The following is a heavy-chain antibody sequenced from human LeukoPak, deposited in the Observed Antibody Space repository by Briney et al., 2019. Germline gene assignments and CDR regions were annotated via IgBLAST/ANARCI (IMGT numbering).Heavy chain of an antibody. CDR1: GYTFTGYY. CDR3: AASRKTGIAVYYYMDV. CDR2: INPNSGGT. Sequence: ASVKVSCKASGYTFTGYYMHWVRQAPGQGLEWMGWINPNSGGTNYAQKFQGRVTMTRDTSISTAYMELSRLRSDDTAVYYCAASRKTGIAVYYYMDVWGKGTTVTVSS. V-gene: IGHV1-2*02. J-gene: IGHJ6*03. D-gene: IGHD6-19*01.